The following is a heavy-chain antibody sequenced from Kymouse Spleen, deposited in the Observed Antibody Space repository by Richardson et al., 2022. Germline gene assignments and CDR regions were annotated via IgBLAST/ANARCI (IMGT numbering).Heavy chain of an antibody. D-gene: IGHD3-3*01. V-gene: IGHV5-51*01. Sequence: EVQLVQSGAEVKKPGESLKISCKGSGYSFTSYWIGWVRQMPGKGLEWMGIIYPGDSDTRYSPSFQGQVTISADKSISTAYLQWSSLKASDTAMYYCAIFGVVIIPTTTTTVWTSGAKGPRSPSPQ. CDR3: AIFGVVIIPTTTTTVWTS. J-gene: IGHJ6*02. CDR2: IYPGDSDT. CDR1: GYSFTSYW.